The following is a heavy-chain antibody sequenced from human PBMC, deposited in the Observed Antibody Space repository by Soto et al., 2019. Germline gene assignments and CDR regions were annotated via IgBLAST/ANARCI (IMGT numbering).Heavy chain of an antibody. V-gene: IGHV4-31*03. Sequence: SETLSLTCTVSGGSISSGGYYWSWIRQHPGKGLEWIGYIYYSGSTYYNPSLKSRVTISVDTSKNQFSLKLSSVTAADTAVYYCAGGKGDTIFGVVITRPYYYYYGMDVWGQGTTVTVSS. D-gene: IGHD3-3*01. CDR1: GGSISSGGYY. CDR2: IYYSGST. J-gene: IGHJ6*02. CDR3: AGGKGDTIFGVVITRPYYYYYGMDV.